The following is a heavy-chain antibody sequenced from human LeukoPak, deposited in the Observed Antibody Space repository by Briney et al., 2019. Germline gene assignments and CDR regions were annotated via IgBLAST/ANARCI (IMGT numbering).Heavy chain of an antibody. Sequence: GGSLRLSCAASGFSFTAYWIHWVRQAPGKGLVWVSRSTTDDSTTTYADSVKGRFTIYRHNAKNTLYLQMNSLSADDTAVYYCARGDAYSFDHWGQGALVTVSS. V-gene: IGHV3-74*01. D-gene: IGHD3-16*01. J-gene: IGHJ4*02. CDR3: ARGDAYSFDH. CDR2: STTDDSTT. CDR1: GFSFTAYW.